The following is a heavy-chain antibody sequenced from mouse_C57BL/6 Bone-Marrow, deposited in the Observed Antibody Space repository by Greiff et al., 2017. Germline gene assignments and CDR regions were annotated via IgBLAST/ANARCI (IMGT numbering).Heavy chain of an antibody. CDR3: TREGKRLYAVDY. V-gene: IGHV1-15*01. CDR1: GYTFTDYE. J-gene: IGHJ4*01. Sequence: VKLVESGAELVRPGASVTLSCKASGYTFTDYEMHWVKQTPVHGLEWIGAIDPETGGTAYNQKFKGKAILTADKSSSTAYMELRSLTSEDSAVYYCTREGKRLYAVDYWGQGTSVTVSS. CDR2: IDPETGGT.